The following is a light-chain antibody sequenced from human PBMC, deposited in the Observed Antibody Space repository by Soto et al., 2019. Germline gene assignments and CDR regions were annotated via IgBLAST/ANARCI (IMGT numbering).Light chain of an antibody. CDR2: DAS. CDR3: QQYNSLWT. CDR1: QSISSW. J-gene: IGKJ1*01. Sequence: DIQMTQSPSTLSASVGDRVTITCRASQSISSWLAWYQQKPGKAPKLLIYDASSLESGVPSRFSGSGSGTEFTLTISSLQPDDFATYYCQQYNSLWTFDQGTKVDI. V-gene: IGKV1-5*01.